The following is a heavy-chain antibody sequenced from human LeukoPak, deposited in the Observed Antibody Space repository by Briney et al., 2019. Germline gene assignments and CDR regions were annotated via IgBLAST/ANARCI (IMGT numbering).Heavy chain of an antibody. D-gene: IGHD3-22*01. CDR2: VSGSGGST. J-gene: IGHJ4*02. CDR3: AQDKALVVSGY. V-gene: IGHV3-23*01. Sequence: GGSLRLSCAASGFTFGIYAMSWVRQAPGKGLEWVSGVSGSGGSTYYADSVKGRFTISRDNSKNTLYLQMNSLRAEDTAVYYCAQDKALVVSGYWGQGTLVAVSS. CDR1: GFTFGIYA.